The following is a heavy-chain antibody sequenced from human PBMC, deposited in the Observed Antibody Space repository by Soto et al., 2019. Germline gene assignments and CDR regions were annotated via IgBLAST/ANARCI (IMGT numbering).Heavy chain of an antibody. V-gene: IGHV1-46*03. D-gene: IGHD3-10*01. CDR3: ARGYRIPPYGGFGELLYFDY. Sequence: ASVKVSCKASGYTFTSYYMRWVRQAPGQGLEWMGIINPSGGSTSYAQKFQGRVTMTRDTSTSTVYMELSSLRSEDTAVYYCARGYRIPPYGGFGELLYFDYWGQGTLVTVSS. CDR1: GYTFTSYY. J-gene: IGHJ4*02. CDR2: INPSGGST.